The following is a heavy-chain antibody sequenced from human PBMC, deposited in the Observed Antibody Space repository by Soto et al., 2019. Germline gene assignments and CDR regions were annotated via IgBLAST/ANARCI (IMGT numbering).Heavy chain of an antibody. CDR2: FDPISGKS. D-gene: IGHD3-16*01. CDR1: GYTFTDYY. V-gene: IGHV1-46*01. Sequence: ASVKVSCKASGYTFTDYYIHWLRQAPGQGLEWMGIFDPISGKSKYAQNFQDRVTLTRDTSTNTVYMDLSSLRSEDTAVYYSARGRATIGGVHFDYGGRGTLVPVPS. CDR3: ARGRATIGGVHFDY. J-gene: IGHJ4*02.